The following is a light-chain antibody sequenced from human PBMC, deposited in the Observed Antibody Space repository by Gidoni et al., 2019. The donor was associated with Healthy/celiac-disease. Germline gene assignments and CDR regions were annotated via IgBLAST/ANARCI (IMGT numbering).Light chain of an antibody. J-gene: IGKJ4*01. Sequence: EIVLTQSPGTLSLSPGERATLSCRASQSVSSSYLAWYQQKHGQDPRLLIYGASSRATGIPDRFSGSGSGTDFTLTISRLEPEDFAVYYCQQYGSSPLTFXGXTKVEIK. CDR1: QSVSSSY. CDR2: GAS. CDR3: QQYGSSPLT. V-gene: IGKV3-20*01.